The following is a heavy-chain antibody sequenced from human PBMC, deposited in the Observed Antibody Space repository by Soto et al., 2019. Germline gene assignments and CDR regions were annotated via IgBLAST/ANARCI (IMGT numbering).Heavy chain of an antibody. J-gene: IGHJ4*02. V-gene: IGHV3-23*01. CDR2: IDSDDGKT. Sequence: VQLLESGGGLIQPGGSLRLSCVASGFTFSSYAMNWVRQGPGTGLEWVAVIDSDDGKTYYANAVKGRFSISRDNSKNTLFLQMNSLRVEDTATYYCVKVGYTSGLLWGQGTLVTV. CDR3: VKVGYTSGLL. D-gene: IGHD6-25*01. CDR1: GFTFSSYA.